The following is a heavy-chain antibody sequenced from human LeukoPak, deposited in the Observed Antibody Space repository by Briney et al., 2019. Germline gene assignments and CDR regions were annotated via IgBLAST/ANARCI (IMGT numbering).Heavy chain of an antibody. V-gene: IGHV3-23*01. D-gene: IGHD6-13*01. Sequence: GGSLRLSCAASGFTFSSYAMSWVRQAPGKGLEWVSAISGSGGNTYYADSVKGRFTISRDNSKNTLYLQMNSLRAEDTAVYYCARARWSSSWYYFDYWGQGTLVTVSS. CDR2: ISGSGGNT. J-gene: IGHJ4*02. CDR3: ARARWSSSWYYFDY. CDR1: GFTFSSYA.